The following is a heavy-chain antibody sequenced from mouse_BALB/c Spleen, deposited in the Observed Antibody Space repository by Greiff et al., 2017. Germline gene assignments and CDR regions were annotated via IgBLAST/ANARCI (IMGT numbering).Heavy chain of an antibody. CDR1: GYAFSSYW. CDR3: ARWGAYYRYDEGYFDV. CDR2: IYPGDGDT. J-gene: IGHJ1*01. D-gene: IGHD2-14*01. Sequence: QVQLKQSGAELVRPGSSVKISCKASGYAFSSYWMNWVKQRPGQGLEWIGQIYPGDGDTNYNGKFKGKATLTADKSSSTAYMQLSSLTSEDSAVYFCARWGAYYRYDEGYFDVWGAGTTVTVSS. V-gene: IGHV1-80*01.